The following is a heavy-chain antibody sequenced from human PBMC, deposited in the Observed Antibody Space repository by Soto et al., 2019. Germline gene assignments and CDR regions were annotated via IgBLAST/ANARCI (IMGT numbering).Heavy chain of an antibody. V-gene: IGHV3-30*18. CDR3: AKDPTYYDFWSGYSGEDTYYYGMDV. J-gene: IGHJ6*02. CDR1: GFTFSSYG. CDR2: ISYDGSNK. Sequence: QPGGSLRLSCAASGFTFSSYGMHWVRQAPGKGLEWVAVISYDGSNKYYADSVKGRFTISRDNSKNTLYLQMNSLRAEDTAVYYCAKDPTYYDFWSGYSGEDTYYYGMDVWGQGTTVTVSS. D-gene: IGHD3-3*01.